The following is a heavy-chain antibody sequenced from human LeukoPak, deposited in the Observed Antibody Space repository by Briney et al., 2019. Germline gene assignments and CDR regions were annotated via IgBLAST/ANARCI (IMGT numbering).Heavy chain of an antibody. CDR2: ISSSSSYI. CDR1: GFTFSSYS. CDR3: ASGSGGPYFDY. V-gene: IGHV3-21*01. Sequence: GGSLRLSCAASGFTFSSYSMNWVRQAPGKGLEWVSSISSSSSYIYYADSVKGRFTISRDNAKNSLYLQMNSLRAEDTVVYYCASGSGGPYFDYWGQGTLVTVSS. J-gene: IGHJ4*02. D-gene: IGHD3-16*01.